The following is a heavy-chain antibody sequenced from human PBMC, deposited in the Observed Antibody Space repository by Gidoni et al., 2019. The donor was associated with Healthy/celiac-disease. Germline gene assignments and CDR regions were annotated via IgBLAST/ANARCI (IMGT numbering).Heavy chain of an antibody. CDR1: GFTFSSYG. Sequence: QVQLVESGGGVVQPGRSLRLSCAASGFTFSSYGMHWVRQAPGKGLEWVAVISYDGSNKYYADSVKGRFTISRDNSKNTLYLQMNSLRAEDTAVYYCAKDQGYDSSGYYFPHFDYWGQGTLVTVSS. V-gene: IGHV3-30*18. CDR3: AKDQGYDSSGYYFPHFDY. J-gene: IGHJ4*02. D-gene: IGHD3-22*01. CDR2: ISYDGSNK.